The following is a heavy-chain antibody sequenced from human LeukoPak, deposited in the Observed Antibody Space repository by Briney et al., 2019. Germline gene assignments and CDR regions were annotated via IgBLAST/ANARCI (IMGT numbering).Heavy chain of an antibody. CDR1: GFTFTDSA. CDR3: ARDPTRYLRYGYFDY. D-gene: IGHD4-17*01. V-gene: IGHV3-21*01. J-gene: IGHJ4*02. CDR2: INNIATHS. Sequence: PGESLRLSCAGSGFTFTDSAINWVRQAPGKGLEWVSSINNIATHSYYEASVKGRFSISRDDAKNSVYLQMHSLRAEDTAIYYCARDPTRYLRYGYFDYWGQGAQVTVSS.